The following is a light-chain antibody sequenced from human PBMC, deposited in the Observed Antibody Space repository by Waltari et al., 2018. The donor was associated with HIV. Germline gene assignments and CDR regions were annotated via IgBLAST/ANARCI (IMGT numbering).Light chain of an antibody. CDR2: GAS. J-gene: IGKJ4*01. CDR1: QSVTSSY. V-gene: IGKV3-20*01. Sequence: IVLTQSPGTLSFSLGERATLSCRASQSVTSSYLSWYQQKPGQAPRLLIYGASSRATGIPDRFSGCGSGTDFTLNISRLEPEDFAVYYCQQYGSSPLTFGGGTKVDIK. CDR3: QQYGSSPLT.